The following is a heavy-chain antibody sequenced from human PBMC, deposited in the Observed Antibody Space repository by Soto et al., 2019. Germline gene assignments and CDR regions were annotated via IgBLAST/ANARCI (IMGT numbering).Heavy chain of an antibody. CDR3: VRANRRDGHNGAY. D-gene: IGHD2-8*01. V-gene: IGHV3-33*01. Sequence: LRLSCEASGFTFRLYGMHWVRQAPGKGLQWLAVTWHDGNNKYYGDSVKGRFTISRDNSKNTLYLQMNSLRVEDTAVYHCVRANRRDGHNGAYWGQGTLVTVSS. CDR1: GFTFRLYG. J-gene: IGHJ4*02. CDR2: TWHDGNNK.